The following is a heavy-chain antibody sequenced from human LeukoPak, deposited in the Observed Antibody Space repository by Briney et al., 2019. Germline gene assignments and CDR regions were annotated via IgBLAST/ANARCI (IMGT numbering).Heavy chain of an antibody. CDR2: INWNGGST. CDR1: GFTFSSHS. V-gene: IGHV3-20*04. D-gene: IGHD3-22*01. CDR3: ARQYYYDSSGPVDY. Sequence: SGGSLRLSCAASGFTFSSHSMNWVRQAPGKGLEWVSGINWNGGSTGYADSVKGRFTISRDNAKNSLYLQMNSLRAEDTALYYCARQYYYDSSGPVDYWGQGTLVTVSS. J-gene: IGHJ4*02.